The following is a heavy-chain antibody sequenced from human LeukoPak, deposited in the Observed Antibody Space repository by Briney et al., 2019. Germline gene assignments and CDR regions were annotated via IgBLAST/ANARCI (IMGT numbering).Heavy chain of an antibody. Sequence: PLETLSLTCTVSGGSISSGDYYWSWIRQPPGKGLEWIGYIYYSGSTYYNPSLKSRVTISVDTSKNQFSLKLSSVTVADTAVYYCASRIVPSTDFDYWGQGSLVTVSS. D-gene: IGHD5-12*01. CDR3: ASRIVPSTDFDY. V-gene: IGHV4-30-4*01. CDR1: GGSISSGDYY. CDR2: IYYSGST. J-gene: IGHJ4*02.